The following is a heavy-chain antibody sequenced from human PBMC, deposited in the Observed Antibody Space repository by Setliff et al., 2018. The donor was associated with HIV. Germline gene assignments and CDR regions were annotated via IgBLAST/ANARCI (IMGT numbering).Heavy chain of an antibody. J-gene: IGHJ5*02. CDR2: IYTSGST. CDR3: ARSYYYDSSGYSSRYWFDP. D-gene: IGHD3-22*01. Sequence: KASETLSLTCTVSGGSISSGSYYWNWIRQPAGKGLEWIGRIYTSGSTNYNPSLKSRVTISVDTSRNQFSLKLSSVTAADTAVYYCARSYYYDSSGYSSRYWFDPWGQGTLVTVS. CDR1: GGSISSGSYY. V-gene: IGHV4-61*02.